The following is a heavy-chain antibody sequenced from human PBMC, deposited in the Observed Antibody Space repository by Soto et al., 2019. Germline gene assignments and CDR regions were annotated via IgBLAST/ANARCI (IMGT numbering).Heavy chain of an antibody. D-gene: IGHD3-16*01. V-gene: IGHV4-31*03. Sequence: QVQLQESGPGLVKPSQTLSLTCSVSGDSISKGVHYWSWIRQHPGKGLEWIGYIYYSGNTYYSPSLKSRVIISVDTSNNQFSLKLISVTGADTAVYYCARGLTYYFDFWGQGSLVTVSS. CDR1: GDSISKGVHY. J-gene: IGHJ4*02. CDR2: IYYSGNT. CDR3: ARGLTYYFDF.